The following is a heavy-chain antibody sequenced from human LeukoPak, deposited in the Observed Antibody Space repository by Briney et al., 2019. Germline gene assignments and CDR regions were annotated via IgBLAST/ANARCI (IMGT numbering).Heavy chain of an antibody. CDR1: GGSFSSSSYY. D-gene: IGHD2-21*02. Sequence: SETLSLTCAVYGGSFSSSSYYWGWIRQPPGKGLEWIGSIYYSGSTYYNPSLKSRVTISVDTSKNQFSLKLSSVTAADTAVYYCARLVTNIVVVTAMQRYYYMDVWGKGTTVTISS. CDR3: ARLVTNIVVVTAMQRYYYMDV. V-gene: IGHV4-39*01. J-gene: IGHJ6*03. CDR2: IYYSGST.